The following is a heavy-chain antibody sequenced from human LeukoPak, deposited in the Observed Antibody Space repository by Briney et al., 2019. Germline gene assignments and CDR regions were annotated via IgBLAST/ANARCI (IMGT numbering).Heavy chain of an antibody. CDR1: GGAISSYY. CDR3: ARSMVRGVPLHP. J-gene: IGHJ5*02. V-gene: IGHV4-59*08. D-gene: IGHD3-10*01. CDR2: IYYSGST. Sequence: SETLSLTCTVSGGAISSYYWSWIRQPPEKGLEWIGYIYYSGSTNYNPSLKSRVTISVDTSKNQFSLKLSSVTAADTAVYYCARSMVRGVPLHPWGQGTLVTVSS.